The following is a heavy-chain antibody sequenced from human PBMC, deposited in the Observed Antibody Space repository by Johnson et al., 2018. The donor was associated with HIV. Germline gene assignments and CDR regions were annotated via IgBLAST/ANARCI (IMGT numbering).Heavy chain of an antibody. V-gene: IGHV3-30*03. J-gene: IGHJ3*02. CDR2: ISYDGTDK. CDR3: ARLGSSSWYGDDAFDI. CDR1: GFTFSSYG. D-gene: IGHD6-13*01. Sequence: QVQLVESGGGVVQPGRSLRLSCAASGFTFSSYGMHWVRQAPGKGLEWVAVISYDGTDKNYGDSVKGRFTISRDNSKNTLFLQMNSLRAEDTSLYYCARLGSSSWYGDDAFDIWGQGTMVTVSS.